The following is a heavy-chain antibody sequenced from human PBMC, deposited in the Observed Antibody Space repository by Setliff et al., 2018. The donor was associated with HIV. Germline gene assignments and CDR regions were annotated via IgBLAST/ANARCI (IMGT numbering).Heavy chain of an antibody. CDR3: ASSSPGGTPIVDY. D-gene: IGHD6-6*01. V-gene: IGHV3-20*04. CDR2: INWNSFYE. J-gene: IGHJ4*02. CDR1: GIKFDDHG. Sequence: GGSLRLSCVTSGIKFDDHGMHWFRQAPGKGLEWLSGINWNSFYEGYADSVKGRFTISRDNAKNSLYLQMNSLRAEDTAVYYCASSSPGGTPIVDYWGQGTLVTVS.